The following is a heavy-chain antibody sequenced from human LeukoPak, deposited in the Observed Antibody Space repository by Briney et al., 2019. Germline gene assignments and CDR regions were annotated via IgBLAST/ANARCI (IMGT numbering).Heavy chain of an antibody. D-gene: IGHD6-19*01. J-gene: IGHJ5*02. V-gene: IGHV3-23*01. Sequence: GGSLRLSCAASGFTFSGYAMSWVRQAPGESPEWVSALGSGGRGSHYADSVKGRFTISRDDSKNTLCLQMNSLRAEDTAVYFCARPGLAVAGTRWFDPWGQGTLVTVSS. CDR2: LGSGGRGS. CDR3: ARPGLAVAGTRWFDP. CDR1: GFTFSGYA.